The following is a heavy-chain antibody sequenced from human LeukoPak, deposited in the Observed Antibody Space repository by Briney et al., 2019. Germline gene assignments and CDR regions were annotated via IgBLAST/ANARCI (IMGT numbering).Heavy chain of an antibody. V-gene: IGHV4-34*01. D-gene: IGHD2-2*01. CDR1: GGSFSGYY. CDR3: ARSPSWHCSSTSCYPDF. J-gene: IGHJ4*02. CDR2: INHRRST. Sequence: SETLSLTCAVYGGSFSGYYWSWIRQPPGEGLEWIGEINHRRSTNYNPSLKSRVTISVDTSKNQFSLKLSSVTAADTAVYYCARSPSWHCSSTSCYPDFWGQGTLVTVSS.